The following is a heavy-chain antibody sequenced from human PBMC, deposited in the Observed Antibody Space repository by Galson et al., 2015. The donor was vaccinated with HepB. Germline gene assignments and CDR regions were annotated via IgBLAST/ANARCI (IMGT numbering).Heavy chain of an antibody. V-gene: IGHV3-33*06. J-gene: IGHJ4*02. Sequence: SLRLSCAASGFTFSSYGMHWVRQAPGKGLEWVAVIWYDGSNKYYADSVKGRFTISRDNSKNTLYLQMNSLRAEDTAVYYCAKDRYYGSGSYFDYWGQGTLVTVSS. CDR1: GFTFSSYG. CDR2: IWYDGSNK. CDR3: AKDRYYGSGSYFDY. D-gene: IGHD3-10*01.